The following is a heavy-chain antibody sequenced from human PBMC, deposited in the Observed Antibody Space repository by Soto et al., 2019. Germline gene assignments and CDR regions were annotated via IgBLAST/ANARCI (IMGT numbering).Heavy chain of an antibody. CDR3: ARRLVVVAAFDP. CDR1: GGSISSSRYY. V-gene: IGHV4-39*01. Sequence: SETLSLTCTVSGGSISSSRYYWGWIRQPPGKGLEWIGSIYYSGSTYYNPSLKSRVTISVDTSKNQFSLKLSSVTAADTAVYYCARRLVVVAAFDPWGQGTLVTVSS. J-gene: IGHJ5*02. D-gene: IGHD2-15*01. CDR2: IYYSGST.